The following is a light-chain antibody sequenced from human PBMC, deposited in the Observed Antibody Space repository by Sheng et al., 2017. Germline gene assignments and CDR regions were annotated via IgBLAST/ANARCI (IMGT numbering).Light chain of an antibody. CDR1: QSVISSY. J-gene: IGKJ2*01. V-gene: IGKV3-20*01. CDR2: GAS. CDR3: QQYGSSPPNT. Sequence: ETVMTQSPATLSVSPGERATLSCRASQSVISSYLAWYQQKPGQAPSLLIYGASNRATGIPDRFSGSGSGTDFILTISRLEPEDFAVYYCQQYGSSPPNTFGQGTKLEIK.